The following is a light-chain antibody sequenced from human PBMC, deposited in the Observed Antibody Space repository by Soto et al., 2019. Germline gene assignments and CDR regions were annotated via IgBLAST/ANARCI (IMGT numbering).Light chain of an antibody. J-gene: IGLJ1*01. V-gene: IGLV2-14*01. CDR2: EVR. Sequence: QSVLTQPASVSGYPGQSITISCTGTSSDVGGYDFVSWYQHHPGKAPKLIIYEVRTRPSGVSDRFSGSKSGNTASLTISGLQAEGEADYYCSSYTSDWGVFGTGTKVTVL. CDR3: SSYTSDWGV. CDR1: SSDVGGYDF.